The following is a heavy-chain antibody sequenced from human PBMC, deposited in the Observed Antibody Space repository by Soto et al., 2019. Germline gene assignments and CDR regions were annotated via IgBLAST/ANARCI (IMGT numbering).Heavy chain of an antibody. CDR2: IYSGGYT. D-gene: IGHD3-22*01. CDR1: GFDVSNTD. J-gene: IGHJ4*02. V-gene: IGHV3-66*01. CDR3: AREAIIVIAAPEYYFDY. Sequence: EVQLVESGGDLVQRGGSLRLSGEASGFDVSNTDMSWVRQAPGKGLEWVSVIYSGGYTNYADSVKGRFIVSRDSPKNTLYLQMDSLRAEDTAVYYCAREAIIVIAAPEYYFDYWGQGTLVTVSS.